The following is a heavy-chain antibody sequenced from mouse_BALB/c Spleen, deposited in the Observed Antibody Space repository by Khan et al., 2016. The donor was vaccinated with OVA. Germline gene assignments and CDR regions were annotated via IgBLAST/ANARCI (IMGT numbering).Heavy chain of an antibody. J-gene: IGHJ3*01. V-gene: IGHV1-4*01. CDR2: INPSNGYT. CDR1: GYTFTSYT. D-gene: IGHD2-14*01. Sequence: QVQLQQSGAELARPGASVKMSCKASGYTFTSYTIHWIKLRPGQGLEWIGYINPSNGYTNYNQKFKDKATLTADKSSTKAYMELSSLTSDDSALXNCVRDGSYHRNDGWFAYWGQGTLVTVSA. CDR3: VRDGSYHRNDGWFAY.